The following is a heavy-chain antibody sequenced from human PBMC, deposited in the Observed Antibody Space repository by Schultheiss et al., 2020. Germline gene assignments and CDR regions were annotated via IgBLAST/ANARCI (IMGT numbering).Heavy chain of an antibody. D-gene: IGHD4-17*01. CDR3: VKSGTMTTVTTDAFDI. CDR1: GFSFGDYA. V-gene: IGHV3-23*03. J-gene: IGHJ3*02. Sequence: GGSLRLSCTASGFSFGDYAMSWFRQAPGKGLEWVSVIYNGGNTYYADSVKGRFTISRDNSKNTLYLQMTHLRVEDTAVYYCVKSGTMTTVTTDAFDIWGQGTMVTVAS. CDR2: IYNGGNT.